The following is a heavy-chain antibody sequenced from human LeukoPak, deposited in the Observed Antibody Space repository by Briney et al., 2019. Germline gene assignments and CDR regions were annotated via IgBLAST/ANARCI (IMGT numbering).Heavy chain of an antibody. J-gene: IGHJ4*02. V-gene: IGHV3-21*01. Sequence: KAGGSLRLSCAASGFTISSYSMNWVRQAPGKGLEWVSSISSSSSYIYYADSVKGRFTISRDNAKNSLYLQMNSLRAEDTAVYYCARDRNPYYFDYWGQGTLVTVSS. D-gene: IGHD1-14*01. CDR2: ISSSSSYI. CDR3: ARDRNPYYFDY. CDR1: GFTISSYS.